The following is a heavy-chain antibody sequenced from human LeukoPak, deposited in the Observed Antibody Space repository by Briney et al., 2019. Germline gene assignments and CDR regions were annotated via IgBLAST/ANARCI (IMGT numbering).Heavy chain of an antibody. V-gene: IGHV4-39*01. Sequence: TSETLSLTCTVSGCSISSGPCYWGWIRHPPGKGLECIGYIYYGENTYYNPSLKSRVTISIDTSKNQFYLKLSSLTAADTAVYYCARRDDSSGYHKIFNYWGPGTLVTVSS. D-gene: IGHD3-22*01. CDR3: ARRDDSSGYHKIFNY. CDR2: IYYGENT. CDR1: GCSISSGPCY. J-gene: IGHJ4*02.